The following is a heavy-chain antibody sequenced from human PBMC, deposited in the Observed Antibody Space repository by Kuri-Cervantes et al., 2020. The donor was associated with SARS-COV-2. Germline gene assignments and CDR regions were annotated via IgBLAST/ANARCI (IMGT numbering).Heavy chain of an antibody. Sequence: ASVKVSCKASGYTFTSYAMHWVRQAPGQRLEWMGWINAGNGNTKYSQKFQGRVTITRDTSPSTAYMELSSLRSEDTAVYYCASTRYCSGGSCYSNFDYWGQGTLVPVSS. CDR2: INAGNGNT. D-gene: IGHD2-15*01. J-gene: IGHJ4*02. CDR1: GYTFTSYA. V-gene: IGHV1-3*01. CDR3: ASTRYCSGGSCYSNFDY.